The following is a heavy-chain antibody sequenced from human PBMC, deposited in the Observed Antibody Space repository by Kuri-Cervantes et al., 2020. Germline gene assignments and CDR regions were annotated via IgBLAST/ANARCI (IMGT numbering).Heavy chain of an antibody. J-gene: IGHJ6*02. CDR2: ISYDGSNK. V-gene: IGHV3-30-3*01. D-gene: IGHD3-9*01. CDR3: ARDHRTYYDILTGYYPPTYYYGMDV. Sequence: GESLKISCAASGFTFSSYWMHWVRQAPGKGLEWVAVISYDGSNKYYADSVKGRFTISRDNSKNTLYLQMNSLRAEDTAVYYCARDHRTYYDILTGYYPPTYYYGMDVWGQGTTVTVSS. CDR1: GFTFSSYW.